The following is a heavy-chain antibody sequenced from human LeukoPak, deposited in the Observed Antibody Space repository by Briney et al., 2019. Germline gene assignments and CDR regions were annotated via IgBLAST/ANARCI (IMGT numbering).Heavy chain of an antibody. Sequence: MPSETLSLTCIVSGGSITSYYWSWIRQPPGKGLEWIGYIYDTGNTNYNPSLRSRVTISVGTSKDQFSLRLSSVTAADTAVYYCARARVRSYSYDSDGSYTSDWIFDLWGRGALVTVSS. CDR2: IYDTGNT. V-gene: IGHV4-59*01. J-gene: IGHJ2*01. D-gene: IGHD3-22*01. CDR3: ARARVRSYSYDSDGSYTSDWIFDL. CDR1: GGSITSYY.